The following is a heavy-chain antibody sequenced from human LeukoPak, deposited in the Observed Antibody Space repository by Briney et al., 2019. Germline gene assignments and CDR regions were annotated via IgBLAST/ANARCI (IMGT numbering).Heavy chain of an antibody. V-gene: IGHV3-53*01. Sequence: HPGGSLRLSCAASAFTVNNNYMSWVRQAPGKGLEWVSTIYSGGSTNYADSVKGRFTISRDNSNNTVHLQMNSLRAEDTAVYYCAGGLRSGLIDYWGQGTLVSVSS. CDR3: AGGLRSGLIDY. CDR2: IYSGGST. CDR1: AFTVNNNY. D-gene: IGHD3/OR15-3a*01. J-gene: IGHJ4*02.